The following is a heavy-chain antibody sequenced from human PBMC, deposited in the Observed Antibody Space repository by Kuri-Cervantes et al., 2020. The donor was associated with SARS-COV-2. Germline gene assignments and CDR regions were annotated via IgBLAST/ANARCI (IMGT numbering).Heavy chain of an antibody. Sequence: GESLKISCVGSGFTFNTYNMNWVRQAPGKGLEWDSSISTRSTYIDYADSVKGRFTISRDNSKSTLFLQMNSLRAEDTAVYYCARVQSGSYVGYFDYWGQGTLVTVSS. CDR3: ARVQSGSYVGYFDY. CDR1: GFTFNTYN. J-gene: IGHJ4*02. D-gene: IGHD1-26*01. V-gene: IGHV3-21*01. CDR2: ISTRSTYI.